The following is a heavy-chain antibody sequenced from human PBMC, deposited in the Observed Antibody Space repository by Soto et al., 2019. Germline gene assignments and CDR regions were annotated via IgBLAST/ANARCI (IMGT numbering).Heavy chain of an antibody. D-gene: IGHD3-10*01. CDR1: GFTFNNYW. CDR3: ARVKSGSYDWSDP. J-gene: IGHJ5*02. CDR2: INTDGTRT. Sequence: DVQLVESGGGLVQPGGSLRLSCAASGFTFNNYWMHWVRQAPGKGLMWVSRINTDGTRTTYADSVKGRFAISRDNAKNTVYLQMNILRADDTDVYFCARVKSGSYDWSDPWGQGTLVTVSS. V-gene: IGHV3-74*01.